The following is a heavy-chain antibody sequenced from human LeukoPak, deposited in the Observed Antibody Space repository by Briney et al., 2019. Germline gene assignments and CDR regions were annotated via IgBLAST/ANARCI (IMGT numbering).Heavy chain of an antibody. CDR1: GFIFSDYY. CDR3: ARDGGSSFSYYYNGMDV. CDR2: MSSSSSYT. D-gene: IGHD6-13*01. Sequence: GGSVSLLCALSGFIFSDYYMRWTRHARGEGLEWVSYMSSSSSYTNCAHSVKGRFTISTDNAKNSLYLQMNSLRAEDTAVYYCARDGGSSFSYYYNGMDVWGKGTTLTASS. V-gene: IGHV3-11*06. J-gene: IGHJ6*04.